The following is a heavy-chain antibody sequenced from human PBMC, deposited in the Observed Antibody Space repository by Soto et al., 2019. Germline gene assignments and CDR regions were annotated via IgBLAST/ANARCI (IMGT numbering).Heavy chain of an antibody. Sequence: EVQLVESGGGLVQPGGSLRLSCSASGFTFSSYAMYWVRQAPGKGLKYVSGLSSSGNLTYYADSVKGRFTISSDKSKNTLYLQMRSLSPEDTAVYYCVKGASGYSSSWQYFDYWGQGTLVTVSS. J-gene: IGHJ4*02. CDR2: LSSSGNLT. CDR1: GFTFSSYA. CDR3: VKGASGYSSSWQYFDY. V-gene: IGHV3-64D*06. D-gene: IGHD6-13*01.